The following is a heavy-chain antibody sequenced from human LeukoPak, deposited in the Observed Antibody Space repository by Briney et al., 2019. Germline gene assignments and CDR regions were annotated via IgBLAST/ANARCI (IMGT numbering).Heavy chain of an antibody. V-gene: IGHV1-8*01. J-gene: IGHJ4*02. D-gene: IGHD3-3*01. CDR1: GYTFTSYD. Sequence: ASVKGSCKASGYTFTSYDFNWVRQATGQGLEWMGWMSPNSGNTGYAQKFQGRVTMTSNTSISTAYMELSGLRSEDTAIYYCARGPSYYDFHHWGQGTLVTVSS. CDR2: MSPNSGNT. CDR3: ARGPSYYDFHH.